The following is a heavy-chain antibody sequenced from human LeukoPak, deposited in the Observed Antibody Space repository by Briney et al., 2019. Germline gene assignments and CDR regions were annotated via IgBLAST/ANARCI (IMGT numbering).Heavy chain of an antibody. Sequence: ASVKVSCKASGGTFSSYAISWVRQAPGQGLEWMGWISAYNGNTNYAQKLQGRVTMTTDTSTSTAYMELRSLRSDDTAVYYCARRSSTSVYYGMDVWGQGTTVTVSS. CDR3: ARRSSTSVYYGMDV. J-gene: IGHJ6*02. D-gene: IGHD2-2*01. V-gene: IGHV1-18*01. CDR1: GGTFSSYA. CDR2: ISAYNGNT.